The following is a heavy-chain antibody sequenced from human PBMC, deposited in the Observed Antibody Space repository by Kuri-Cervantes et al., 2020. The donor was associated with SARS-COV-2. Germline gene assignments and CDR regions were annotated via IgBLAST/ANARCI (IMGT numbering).Heavy chain of an antibody. CDR2: IKQDGSEK. J-gene: IGHJ1*01. V-gene: IGHV3-7*02. CDR3: ARPSWRAAPSHFQH. D-gene: IGHD6-6*01. CDR1: GFTFSSYW. Sequence: GESLKISCAASGFTFSSYWMHWVRQAPGKGLEWVANIKQDGSEKYYVDSVKGRFTISRDNAKNSLYLQMNSLRAEDTAVYYCARPSWRAAPSHFQHWGQGTLVTVSS.